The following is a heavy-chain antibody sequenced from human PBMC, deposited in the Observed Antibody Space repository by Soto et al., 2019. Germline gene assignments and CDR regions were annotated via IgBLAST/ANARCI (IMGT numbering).Heavy chain of an antibody. Sequence: EVQLLESGGGLVQPGGSLRLSCTASGFTFSNYAMSWVRQAPGEGLEWVSAISDDDDTTYYADSVRGRFTISRDNSKHTLNLQMNSVRVEDTAEYYCAKVGGSVGARLDPWGQGTLVTVSS. CDR3: AKVGGSVGARLDP. J-gene: IGHJ5*02. CDR2: ISDDDDTT. D-gene: IGHD1-26*01. CDR1: GFTFSNYA. V-gene: IGHV3-23*01.